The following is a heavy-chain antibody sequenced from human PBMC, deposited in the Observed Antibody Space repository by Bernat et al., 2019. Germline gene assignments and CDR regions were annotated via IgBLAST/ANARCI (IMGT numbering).Heavy chain of an antibody. D-gene: IGHD4-11*01. V-gene: IGHV4-61*01. CDR2: ISSSGST. J-gene: IGHJ5*02. CDR3: ARDRDSKNNWFDP. Sequence: QVQLQESGPGLVKPSETLSLTCTVSGGSVSSGSYSWSWIRQPPGKGLEWIGYISSSGSTNYNPSLKSRVTISVDTSKNQFSLKLNSVTPADTAVYYCARDRDSKNNWFDPWGQGTLVTVSS. CDR1: GGSVSSGSYS.